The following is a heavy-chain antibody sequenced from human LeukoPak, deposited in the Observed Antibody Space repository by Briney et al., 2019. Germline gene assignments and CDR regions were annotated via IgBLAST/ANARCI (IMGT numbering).Heavy chain of an antibody. Sequence: GRSLRLSCAASGFTLSSYAMHWVRQAPGKGLEWVAVISYDGSNKYYADSVKGRFTISRDNSKNTLYLQMNSLRAEDTAVYYCQGSYDAFDIWGQGTMVTVSS. CDR1: GFTLSSYA. V-gene: IGHV3-30-3*01. J-gene: IGHJ3*02. D-gene: IGHD1-26*01. CDR2: ISYDGSNK. CDR3: QGSYDAFDI.